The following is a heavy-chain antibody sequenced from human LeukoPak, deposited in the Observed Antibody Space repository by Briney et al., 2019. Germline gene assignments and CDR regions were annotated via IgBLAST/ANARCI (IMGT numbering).Heavy chain of an antibody. CDR3: ARAPDYYDSSGYMYYFDY. J-gene: IGHJ4*02. CDR1: GGTFISYA. D-gene: IGHD3-22*01. V-gene: IGHV1-69*13. CDR2: IIPIFGTA. Sequence: ASVKVSCKASGGTFISYAISWVRQAPGQGGEWMGGIIPIFGTANYAQKFQGRVTITADESTSTAYMELSSLRSEDTAVYYCARAPDYYDSSGYMYYFDYWGQGTLVTVSS.